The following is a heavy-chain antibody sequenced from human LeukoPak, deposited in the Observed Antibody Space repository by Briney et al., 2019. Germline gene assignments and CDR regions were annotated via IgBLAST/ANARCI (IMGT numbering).Heavy chain of an antibody. Sequence: ASVKVSCKASGATFSSYAISWVRQAPGQGLEWMGWIIPNFGKANYAQKFQGRVTITTDASTSTAYMELSSLRSEDTAVYYCTSRELPTRRCYCDRPVNYGYYYLDVWGKGTTVTVSS. CDR2: IIPNFGKA. CDR1: GATFSSYA. V-gene: IGHV1-69*05. J-gene: IGHJ6*03. D-gene: IGHD2-21*01. CDR3: TSRELPTRRCYCDRPVNYGYYYLDV.